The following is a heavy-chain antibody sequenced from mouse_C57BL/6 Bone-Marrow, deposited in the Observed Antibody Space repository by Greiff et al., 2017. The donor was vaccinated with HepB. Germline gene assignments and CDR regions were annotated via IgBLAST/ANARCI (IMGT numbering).Heavy chain of an antibody. J-gene: IGHJ3*01. Sequence: EVNVVESGGGLVQPKGSLKLSCAASGFSFNTYAMNWVRQAPGKGLEWVARIRSKSNNYATYYADSVKDRFTISRDDSESMLYLQMNNLKTEDTAMYYCVRLLAWFAYWGQGTLVTVSA. CDR1: GFSFNTYA. V-gene: IGHV10-1*01. CDR3: VRLLAWFAY. CDR2: IRSKSNNYAT.